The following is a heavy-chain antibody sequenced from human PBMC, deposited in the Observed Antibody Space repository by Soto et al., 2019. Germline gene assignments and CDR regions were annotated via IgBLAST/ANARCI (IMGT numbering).Heavy chain of an antibody. D-gene: IGHD6-19*01. CDR3: ARARTPDDNSSGWWDNWFDP. J-gene: IGHJ5*02. CDR2: IIPIFGTA. V-gene: IGHV1-69*13. Sequence: GASVKVSCKASGGTFSSYAISWVRQAPGEGLEWMGGIIPIFGTANYAQKFQGRVTITADECTSTAYMELSSLRSEDTAVYYCARARTPDDNSSGWWDNWFDPWGQGTLVTVSS. CDR1: GGTFSSYA.